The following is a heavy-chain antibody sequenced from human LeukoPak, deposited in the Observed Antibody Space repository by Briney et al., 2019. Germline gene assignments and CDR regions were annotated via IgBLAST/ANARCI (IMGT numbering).Heavy chain of an antibody. J-gene: IGHJ6*02. Sequence: GGSRRLSCAVSGITVSKYWMHWVRQVPGKGLVWVSRIHSDGSTTDYADSVKGRFTITRDSAKNTLYLEMNSLRVEDTAVYYCTRDANHYGGMDVWGQGTTVTVSS. CDR1: GITVSKYW. V-gene: IGHV3-74*01. CDR3: TRDANHYGGMDV. CDR2: IHSDGSTT.